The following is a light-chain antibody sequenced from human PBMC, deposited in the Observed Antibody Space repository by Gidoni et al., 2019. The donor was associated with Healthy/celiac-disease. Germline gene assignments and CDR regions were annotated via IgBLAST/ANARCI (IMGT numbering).Light chain of an antibody. CDR1: QSISSY. CDR2: AAS. Sequence: DIQMTQSPSSLSASVGDRVTITCRASQSISSYLNWYQQKPGKAPKLLIYAASSLQSGVPSRFSGSGSGTDFTLTISCLQPEDFATYYCQQSYSTLGFTFGPGTKVDIK. V-gene: IGKV1-39*01. J-gene: IGKJ3*01. CDR3: QQSYSTLGFT.